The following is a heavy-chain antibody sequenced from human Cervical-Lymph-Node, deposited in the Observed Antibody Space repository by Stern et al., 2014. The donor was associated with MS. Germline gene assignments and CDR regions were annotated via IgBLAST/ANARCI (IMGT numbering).Heavy chain of an antibody. CDR1: GFIFSRYA. CDR3: VKDQWELFGAFDN. Sequence: DQLVESGGGVVQPGRSLRLSCAASGFIFSRYAMHWVRQAPGKGLEWVAVTSDDDSKTYYADSVKGRFTISRDTSKNTLFLQLNNVRPEDTAVYYCVKDQWELFGAFDNWGQGTLVTVSS. D-gene: IGHD1-7*01. V-gene: IGHV3-30*18. CDR2: TSDDDSKT. J-gene: IGHJ4*02.